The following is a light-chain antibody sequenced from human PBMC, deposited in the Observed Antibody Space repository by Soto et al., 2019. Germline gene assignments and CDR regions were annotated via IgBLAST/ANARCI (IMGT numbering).Light chain of an antibody. CDR1: QSLVNSDGNTY. CDR3: MQASRWPRS. Sequence: EVVMTQSPLSLPVTLGQPASISCRSSQSLVNSDGNTYLNWFHQRPGESPRRLLYKVSNRDSGVPDRLGASDSGPYFTLRISRVAAEDVGVCYCMQASRWPRSFGQGTRVEVK. V-gene: IGKV2-30*01. CDR2: KVS. J-gene: IGKJ1*01.